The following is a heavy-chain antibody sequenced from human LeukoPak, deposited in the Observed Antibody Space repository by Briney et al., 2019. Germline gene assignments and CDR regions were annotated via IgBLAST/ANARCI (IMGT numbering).Heavy chain of an antibody. V-gene: IGHV3-30-3*01. CDR2: ISYDGSNK. Sequence: GGSLRLSCAASGFTFSSYAMHWVRQAPGKGLEWVAVISYDGSNKYYADSVKGRFTISRDNSKNTLYLQMNSLRAEDTAVYYCARGKVAAEVLDYWGQGTLGTVSS. D-gene: IGHD6-13*01. J-gene: IGHJ4*02. CDR3: ARGKVAAEVLDY. CDR1: GFTFSSYA.